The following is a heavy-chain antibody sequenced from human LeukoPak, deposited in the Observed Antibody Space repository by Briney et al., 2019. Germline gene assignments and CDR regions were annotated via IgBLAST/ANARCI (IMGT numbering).Heavy chain of an antibody. D-gene: IGHD1-26*01. CDR3: ARATRIVGATASGYYYGMDV. Sequence: PGGSLRLSCAASGFTVSSNYMSWVRQAPGKGLEGVSVIYSGGSTYYADSVKGRFTISRDNSKNTLYLQMNSLRAEDTAVYYCARATRIVGATASGYYYGMDVWGQGTTVTVSS. CDR2: IYSGGST. CDR1: GFTVSSNY. J-gene: IGHJ6*02. V-gene: IGHV3-66*01.